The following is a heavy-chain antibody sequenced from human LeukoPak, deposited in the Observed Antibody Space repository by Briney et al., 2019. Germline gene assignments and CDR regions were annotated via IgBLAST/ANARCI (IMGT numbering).Heavy chain of an antibody. J-gene: IGHJ4*02. Sequence: PSETLSLTCAVYGGSFSGYYWSWIRQSPGKGVERMGEINHSGSTNYNPSLKSRVTISADTSKNQMSLKLSSVTAADAAVYYCARGALGTAMPRFDYWGQGTLVTVSS. D-gene: IGHD5-18*01. V-gene: IGHV4-34*01. CDR1: GGSFSGYY. CDR2: INHSGST. CDR3: ARGALGTAMPRFDY.